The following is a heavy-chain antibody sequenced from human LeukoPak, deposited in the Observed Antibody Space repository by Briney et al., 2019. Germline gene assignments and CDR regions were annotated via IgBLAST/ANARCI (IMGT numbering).Heavy chain of an antibody. CDR2: IYSGGNI. D-gene: IGHD2-15*01. J-gene: IGHJ4*02. CDR1: GFTVSSTY. CDR3: ASRHCSGGGCYFAGADPFDY. Sequence: GGSLRLSCAASGFTVSSTYMSWVRQAPGKGLEWVSVIYSGGNIYYIDSVKGRFTISRDTSKNTLYLQINSLRAEDTAVYYCASRHCSGGGCYFAGADPFDYWGQGILVTVSS. V-gene: IGHV3-53*01.